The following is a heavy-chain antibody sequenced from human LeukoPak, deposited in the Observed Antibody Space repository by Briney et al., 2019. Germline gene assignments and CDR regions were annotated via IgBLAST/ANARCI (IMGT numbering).Heavy chain of an antibody. CDR1: GGSISSGGYY. D-gene: IGHD6-13*01. CDR2: IYYSGST. J-gene: IGHJ4*02. V-gene: IGHV4-31*03. CDR3: ARSPSRSSRIDY. Sequence: SETLSLTCTVSGGSISSGGYYWSWIRQHPGKGLEWIGYIYYSGSTYYNPSLKSRVTISVDTSKNQFSLKLSSVTAADTAVYYCARSPSRSSRIDYWGQGTLVTVSS.